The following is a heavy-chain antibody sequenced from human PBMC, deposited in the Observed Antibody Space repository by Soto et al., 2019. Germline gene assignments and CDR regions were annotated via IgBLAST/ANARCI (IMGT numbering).Heavy chain of an antibody. CDR3: ARDSIEAAGTEDYYYGMDV. CDR2: TYYRSKWYN. V-gene: IGHV6-1*01. D-gene: IGHD6-13*01. J-gene: IGHJ6*02. CDR1: GDSVASNSAA. Sequence: PAQTLSLTWAISGDSVASNSAAWNWIRQSPSRGLEWLGRTYYRSKWYNDYAVSVKSRRNINPDTSKNQFSLQLNSVTPEDTAVYYCARDSIEAAGTEDYYYGMDVWGQGTTVTVSS.